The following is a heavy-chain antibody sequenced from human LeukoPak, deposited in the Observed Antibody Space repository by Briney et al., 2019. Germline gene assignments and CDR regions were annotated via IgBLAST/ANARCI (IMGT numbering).Heavy chain of an antibody. CDR1: GYTFTSYD. J-gene: IGHJ4*02. Sequence: ASVKVSCKASGYTFTSYDINWVRQATAQGLEWMGWMNPNSGNTGYAQKFQGRVAMTRNTSISTAYMELSSLRSEDTAVYYCAGGLKRFGVGASTPNDYWGQGTLVTVSS. CDR3: AGGLKRFGVGASTPNDY. CDR2: MNPNSGNT. D-gene: IGHD3-10*01. V-gene: IGHV1-8*01.